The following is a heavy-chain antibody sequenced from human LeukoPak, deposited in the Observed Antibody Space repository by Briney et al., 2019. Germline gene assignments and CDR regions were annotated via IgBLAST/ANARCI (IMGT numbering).Heavy chain of an antibody. J-gene: IGHJ1*01. CDR3: AREDCSSTSCPEYFQH. V-gene: IGHV1-69*01. D-gene: IGHD2-2*01. CDR2: IIPIFGTA. CDR1: GGTFSSYA. Sequence: SVKVSCKASGGTFSSYAISWVRQAPGQGLEWMGGIIPIFGTANYAQKFQGRVTITADESTSTAYMELSSLRSEDTAVYYCAREDCSSTSCPEYFQHWGQGTLVTVSS.